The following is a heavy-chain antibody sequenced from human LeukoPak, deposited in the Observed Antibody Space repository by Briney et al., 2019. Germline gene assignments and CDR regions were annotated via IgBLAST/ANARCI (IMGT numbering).Heavy chain of an antibody. D-gene: IGHD3-10*02. Sequence: GGSLRLSCAASGFTFSSYAMSWVRQAPGKGLEWVSAISGSGGSTYYADSVEGRFTISRDNSKNTLYLQMNSLRAEDTAVYYCARDVRFSRGFDYWGQGTLVTVSS. J-gene: IGHJ4*02. CDR2: ISGSGGST. V-gene: IGHV3-23*01. CDR3: ARDVRFSRGFDY. CDR1: GFTFSSYA.